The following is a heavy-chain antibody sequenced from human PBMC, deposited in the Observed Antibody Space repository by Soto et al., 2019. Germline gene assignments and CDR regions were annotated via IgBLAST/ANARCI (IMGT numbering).Heavy chain of an antibody. CDR2: IFFNGSP. J-gene: IGHJ4*02. CDR3: AGKVGVFPFDV. CDR1: GGVIRSTSSH. D-gene: IGHD2-8*01. Sequence: SETLALTCTVPGGVIRSTSSHWAWIRRPPGKGLEWIGSIFFNGSPDYNPSLQSRVTISVDTSKNQFSLKVGAVAAADTAVDCRAGKVGVFPFDVWGQGTQV. V-gene: IGHV4-39*01.